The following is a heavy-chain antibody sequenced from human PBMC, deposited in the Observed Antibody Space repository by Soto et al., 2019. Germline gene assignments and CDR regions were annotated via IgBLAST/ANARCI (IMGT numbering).Heavy chain of an antibody. V-gene: IGHV1-69*13. CDR1: GGTFSSYA. J-gene: IGHJ4*02. Sequence: GASVKVSCKASGGTFSSYAISWVRQAPGQGLEWMGGIIPIFGTANYAQKFQGRVTITADESTSTAYMELSSLRSEDTAVYYCARRPTWDTAMGYWGQGTLVTVS. D-gene: IGHD5-18*01. CDR3: ARRPTWDTAMGY. CDR2: IIPIFGTA.